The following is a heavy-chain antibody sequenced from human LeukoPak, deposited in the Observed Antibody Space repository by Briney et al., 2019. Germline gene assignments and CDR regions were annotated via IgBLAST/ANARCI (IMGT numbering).Heavy chain of an antibody. CDR3: ASEVWFGEPH. CDR2: ISGGGDK. V-gene: IGHV3-53*01. CDR1: GFTVSSNY. D-gene: IGHD3-10*01. J-gene: IGHJ4*02. Sequence: GGSLRLSCAASGFTVSSNYMNWVRQAPGKGLEWVSLISGGGDKHYADSVKGRFTISRDNSKNTVYLQMDSLRVEDTAMYYCASEVWFGEPHWGQGTLVTVSS.